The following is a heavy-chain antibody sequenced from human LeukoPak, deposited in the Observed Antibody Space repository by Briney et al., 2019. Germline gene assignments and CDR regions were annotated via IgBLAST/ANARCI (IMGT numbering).Heavy chain of an antibody. J-gene: IGHJ4*02. CDR1: GFPFSTYS. CDR2: IRHDSSDI. D-gene: IGHD3-10*01. Sequence: GSLSLSCAVSGFPFSTYSMNWVRQAPGKGLEWISFIRHDSSDIYYADSVKGRFTISRDNARDSLYLQMNSLRAEDTAVYYCARDWFGELIWGQGTLVTVSS. CDR3: ARDWFGELI. V-gene: IGHV3-48*01.